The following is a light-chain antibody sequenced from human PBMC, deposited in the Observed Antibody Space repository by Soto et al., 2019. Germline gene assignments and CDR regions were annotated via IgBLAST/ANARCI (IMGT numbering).Light chain of an antibody. V-gene: IGKV1-5*03. J-gene: IGKJ1*01. CDR1: QSISSW. CDR2: KAS. Sequence: IQMTQSPSTLPASIGDRVTITCRASQSISSWLAWYQQKPGKAPNLLIYKASNLERGVPSRLSGSGSGTEFTLTISSPQPDDVATYYCQQYHSYSTFGQGTKVDIK. CDR3: QQYHSYST.